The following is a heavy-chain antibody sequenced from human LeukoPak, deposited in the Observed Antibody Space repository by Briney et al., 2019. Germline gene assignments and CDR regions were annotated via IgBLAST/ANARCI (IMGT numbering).Heavy chain of an antibody. CDR1: GPSMSDYY. V-gene: IGHV4-59*08. Sequence: SETLSLTCTVSGPSMSDYYWSWIRQPPGKGLEWIGYIYYTGSTNYNPSLKSRVTMSVDTSKNQISLKLSSVTAADSAVYYCVRRVRYFGQNDYWGQGTLVTVSS. CDR3: VRRVRYFGQNDY. D-gene: IGHD3-9*01. J-gene: IGHJ4*02. CDR2: IYYTGST.